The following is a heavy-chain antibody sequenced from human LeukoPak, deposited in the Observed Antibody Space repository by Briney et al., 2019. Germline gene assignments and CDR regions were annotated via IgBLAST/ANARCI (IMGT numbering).Heavy chain of an antibody. CDR1: GFTFSSYG. J-gene: IGHJ5*02. CDR2: IWYDGSKK. Sequence: TGGSLRLSCAASGFTFSSYGMHWVRQAPGKGLEWVAVIWYDGSKKYYADSVKGRFTISRDNSKNTLYLQMNSLRAEDTAVYYCARGGQNYDILTGSSRGNWFDPWGQGTLVTVSS. CDR3: ARGGQNYDILTGSSRGNWFDP. V-gene: IGHV3-33*01. D-gene: IGHD3-9*01.